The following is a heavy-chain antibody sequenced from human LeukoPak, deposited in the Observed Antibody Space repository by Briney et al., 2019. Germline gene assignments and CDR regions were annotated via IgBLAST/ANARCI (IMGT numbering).Heavy chain of an antibody. CDR3: VMYSRADY. J-gene: IGHJ4*02. CDR1: GFTFSSYE. CDR2: ISSSGSTI. V-gene: IGHV3-48*03. D-gene: IGHD6-13*01. Sequence: GGSLRLSCAASGFTFSSYEMNWGRQAPGEGLEWVSYISSSGSTIYYADSVKGRFTISRDNAKNSLYLQMNSLRAEDTAVYYCVMYSRADYWGQGTLVTVSS.